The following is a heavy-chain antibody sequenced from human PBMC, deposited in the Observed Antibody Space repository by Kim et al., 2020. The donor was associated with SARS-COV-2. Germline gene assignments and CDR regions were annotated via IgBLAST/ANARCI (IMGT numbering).Heavy chain of an antibody. Sequence: EPVKGRFAISRDNSKNTLYLQMNSLRPEDTAAYYCTKGDCTSTSCYTIDYWGRGTLVTVSS. D-gene: IGHD2-2*02. J-gene: IGHJ4*02. V-gene: IGHV3-23*01. CDR3: TKGDCTSTSCYTIDY.